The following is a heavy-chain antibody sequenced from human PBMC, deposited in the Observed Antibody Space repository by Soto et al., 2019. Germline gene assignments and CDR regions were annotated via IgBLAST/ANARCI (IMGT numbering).Heavy chain of an antibody. CDR3: TTDIPLTVRIDY. CDR2: IKSKADGGTA. Sequence: PGGSLRLSCAASGFTFTNAWMNWVRQAPGKGLEWVGRIKSKADGGTADYAAPVTGRFTISRDDSKNTLYLQMNSLKTEDTAVYYCTTDIPLTVRIDYWGQGTLVTVSS. CDR1: GFTFTNAW. D-gene: IGHD4-4*01. V-gene: IGHV3-15*07. J-gene: IGHJ4*02.